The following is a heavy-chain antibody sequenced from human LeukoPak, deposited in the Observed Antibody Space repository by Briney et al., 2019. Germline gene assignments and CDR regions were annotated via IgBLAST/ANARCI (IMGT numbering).Heavy chain of an antibody. D-gene: IGHD3-10*01. J-gene: IGHJ4*02. CDR3: ARGGFDYYGSGRAFDF. V-gene: IGHV1-18*01. CDR2: ISNDNGIT. CDR1: GYSFTGYG. Sequence: ASVKVPCKASGYSFTGYGINWVRQAPGQGLEWMGWISNDNGITNYAQQFQGRVTMDTETYTSTAYMELRSLRSDDTAVYYCARGGFDYYGSGRAFDFWGQGTLVTVSS.